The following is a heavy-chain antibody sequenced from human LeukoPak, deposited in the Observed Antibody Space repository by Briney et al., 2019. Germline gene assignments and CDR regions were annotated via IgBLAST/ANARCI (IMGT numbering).Heavy chain of an antibody. Sequence: GGSLRLSCAASGFTFSSYAMSWVRQAPGKGLEWVSAISGSGGSTYYADSVKGRFTISRDNSKNTLYLQMNSLRAEDTAVYYCARSSRGKSNYDILTGYGAYYYYYGMDVWGQGTTVTVSS. D-gene: IGHD3-9*01. CDR1: GFTFSSYA. J-gene: IGHJ6*02. V-gene: IGHV3-23*01. CDR2: ISGSGGST. CDR3: ARSSRGKSNYDILTGYGAYYYYYGMDV.